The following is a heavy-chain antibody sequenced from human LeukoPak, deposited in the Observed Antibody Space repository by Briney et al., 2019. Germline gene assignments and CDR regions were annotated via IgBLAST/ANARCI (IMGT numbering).Heavy chain of an antibody. CDR1: GYTFTSYG. V-gene: IGHV1-18*01. CDR3: ARGDCTNGVCYRLHDY. D-gene: IGHD2-8*01. CDR2: ISAYNGNT. J-gene: IGHJ4*02. Sequence: ASVEVSCKASGYTFTSYGISWVRQAPGQGLEWMGWISAYNGNTNYAQKLQGRVTMTTDTSTSTAYMELRSLRSDDTAVYYCARGDCTNGVCYRLHDYWGQGTLVTVSS.